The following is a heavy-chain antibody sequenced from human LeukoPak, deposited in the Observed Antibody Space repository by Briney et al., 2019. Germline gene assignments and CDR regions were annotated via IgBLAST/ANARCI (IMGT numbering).Heavy chain of an antibody. Sequence: SETLSLTCTVSGGSISSYYWSGIRQPPGKGLEWIGHIYYSGSTNYNPSLKSRVTTPVDTSKNQFSLKLSSVTAADTAVYYCARDEGYCSSTSCHRYFDYWGQGTLVTVSS. D-gene: IGHD2-2*01. V-gene: IGHV4-59*01. CDR3: ARDEGYCSSTSCHRYFDY. CDR2: IYYSGST. CDR1: GGSISSYY. J-gene: IGHJ4*02.